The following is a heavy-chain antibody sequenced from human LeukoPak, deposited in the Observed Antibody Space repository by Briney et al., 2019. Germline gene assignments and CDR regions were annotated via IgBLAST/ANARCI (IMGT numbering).Heavy chain of an antibody. CDR2: IDYSGST. D-gene: IGHD1-20*01. Sequence: PSETLSLTCTVSGGSISTSYWSWIRQPPGKGPEWIAYIDYSGSTNYNPSLKSRVTISLDMSRTQFSLKLSSVTAADTAVYYCARWPGDITRAFDIWGQGTTVTVSS. CDR3: ARWPGDITRAFDI. CDR1: GGSISTSY. J-gene: IGHJ3*02. V-gene: IGHV4-59*01.